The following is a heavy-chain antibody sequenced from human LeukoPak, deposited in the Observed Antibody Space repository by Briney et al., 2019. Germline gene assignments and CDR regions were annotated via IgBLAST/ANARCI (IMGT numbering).Heavy chain of an antibody. Sequence: GGSLRLSCAASGFTFSSYAMSWVRQAPGKGLEWVSAISGSGGTSYYAGSVKGRFTISRDNSKNTLYLQMNSLRAEDTAVYYCAKVSAVAGHFDYWGQGTLVTVSS. V-gene: IGHV3-23*01. CDR1: GFTFSSYA. CDR3: AKVSAVAGHFDY. J-gene: IGHJ4*02. D-gene: IGHD6-19*01. CDR2: ISGSGGTS.